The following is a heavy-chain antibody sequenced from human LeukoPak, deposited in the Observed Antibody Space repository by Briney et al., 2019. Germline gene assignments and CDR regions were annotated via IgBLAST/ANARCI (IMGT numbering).Heavy chain of an antibody. D-gene: IGHD6-19*01. CDR2: IYYSGST. CDR1: GGSISSYY. Sequence: SETLSLTCTVSGGSISSYYWSWIRQPPGKGLEWIGYIYYSGSTNYNPSLKSRVAISVDTSKNQSSLKLSSVTAADTAVYYCARDEQWRGTFDPWGQGTLVTVSS. CDR3: ARDEQWRGTFDP. V-gene: IGHV4-59*01. J-gene: IGHJ5*02.